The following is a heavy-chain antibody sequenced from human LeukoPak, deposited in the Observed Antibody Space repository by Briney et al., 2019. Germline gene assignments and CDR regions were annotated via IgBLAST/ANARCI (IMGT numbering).Heavy chain of an antibody. V-gene: IGHV3-30*02. D-gene: IGHD2-2*01. CDR1: GFTFSSYG. CDR3: AKGAYYSSTSCYARSAEYFQH. CDR2: IRYDGSNK. J-gene: IGHJ1*01. Sequence: GGSLRLSCAASGFTFSSYGMHWVRQAPGKGLEWVAFIRYDGSNKYYADSVKGRFTISRDNSKNTLYLQMNSLRAEDTAVYYCAKGAYYSSTSCYARSAEYFQHWGQGTLVTVSS.